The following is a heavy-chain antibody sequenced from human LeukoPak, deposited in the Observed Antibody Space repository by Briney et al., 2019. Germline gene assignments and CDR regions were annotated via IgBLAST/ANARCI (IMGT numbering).Heavy chain of an antibody. CDR1: GGSISSYY. CDR3: SRGGYYSGS. V-gene: IGHV4-59*08. D-gene: IGHD3-10*01. Sequence: PSETLSLTCTVSGGSISSYYWSWIRQPPGKGLEWIGCIYSSGSTNYNPSLKSRVTISVDTSKNQFSLKLNSVTAADTAVYYCSRGGYYSGSWGQGTLVTVSS. J-gene: IGHJ4*02. CDR2: IYSSGST.